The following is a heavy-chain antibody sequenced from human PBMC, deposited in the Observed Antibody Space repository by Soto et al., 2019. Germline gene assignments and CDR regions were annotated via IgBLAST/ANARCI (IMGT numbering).Heavy chain of an antibody. CDR3: ARREVAWPQPSDF. CDR2: IIPIFGTA. Sequence: QVQLVQSGAEVKKPGSSVKVSCKASGGTFSSYAISWVRQAPGQGLEWMGGIIPIFGTANYAQKFQGRVTIAAYEATRTASGVLSSLRAEETAVYYCARREVAWPQPSDFRGQGTLVTVSS. V-gene: IGHV1-69*12. D-gene: IGHD5-12*01. CDR1: GGTFSSYA. J-gene: IGHJ4*02.